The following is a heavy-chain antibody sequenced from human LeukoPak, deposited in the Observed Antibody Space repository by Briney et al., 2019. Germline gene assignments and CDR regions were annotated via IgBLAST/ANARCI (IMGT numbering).Heavy chain of an antibody. CDR3: ASISGSGSYYFDH. Sequence: SQTLSLTCTVSGGSISSGGYYWSWIRQHPGKGLEWIGYIYYSGSTYYNPSLKSRVTISVDTSKNQFSLKLSSVTAADTAVYYCASISGSGSYYFDHWGQGTLVTVSS. D-gene: IGHD3-10*01. J-gene: IGHJ4*02. CDR1: GGSISSGGYY. CDR2: IYYSGST. V-gene: IGHV4-31*03.